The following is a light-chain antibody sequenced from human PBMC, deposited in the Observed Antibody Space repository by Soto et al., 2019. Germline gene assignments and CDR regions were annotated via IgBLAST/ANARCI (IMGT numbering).Light chain of an antibody. Sequence: QSALTQPPSASGSPGQSVTISCTGTSSDVGGYNYVSWYQQHPGKAPKLMIYEVSKRPSGVPDRFSGSKSGKTASLTVSELQAEDEADYYCTSYTSSGTYVFGTGTKVTVL. V-gene: IGLV2-8*01. CDR3: TSYTSSGTYV. J-gene: IGLJ1*01. CDR1: SSDVGGYNY. CDR2: EVS.